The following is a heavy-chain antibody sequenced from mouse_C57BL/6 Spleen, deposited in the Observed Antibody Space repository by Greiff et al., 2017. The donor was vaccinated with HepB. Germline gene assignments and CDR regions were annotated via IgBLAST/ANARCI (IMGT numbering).Heavy chain of an antibody. V-gene: IGHV8-8*01. D-gene: IGHD1-1*01. J-gene: IGHJ2*01. CDR2: IWWDDDK. CDR3: AHLTTVVAKDYFDY. CDR1: GFSLSTFGMG. Sequence: QVTLKVCGPGILQPSQTLSLTCSFSGFSLSTFGMGVGWIRQPSGKGLEWLAHIWWDDDKYYNPALKSRLTISKDTSKHQVFLKIANVDTADTATYYCAHLTTVVAKDYFDYWGQGTTLTVSS.